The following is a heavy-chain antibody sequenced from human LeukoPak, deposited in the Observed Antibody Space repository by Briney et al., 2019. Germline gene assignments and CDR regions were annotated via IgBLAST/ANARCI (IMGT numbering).Heavy chain of an antibody. CDR3: ASSLPFDS. J-gene: IGHJ4*02. D-gene: IGHD3-16*02. CDR2: IYSGGST. CDR1: GFTFSTYA. Sequence: GGSLRLSCAASGFTFSTYAMSWVRQAPGKGLEWVSVIYSGGSTYYADSVKGRYTISRDNSKNTLYLQMSSLRAEDTAVYYCASSLPFDSWGQGTLVTVSS. V-gene: IGHV3-66*01.